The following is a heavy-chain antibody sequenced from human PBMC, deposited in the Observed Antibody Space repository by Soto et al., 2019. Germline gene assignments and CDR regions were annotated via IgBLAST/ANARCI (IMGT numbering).Heavy chain of an antibody. CDR3: ARLVARRLPYYCYYMDV. CDR2: ISSSSSYI. J-gene: IGHJ6*03. D-gene: IGHD2-8*02. CDR1: GFTFSSYS. V-gene: IGHV3-21*01. Sequence: EVQLVESGGGLVKPGGSLRLSCAASGFTFSSYSMNWVRQAPGKGLEWVSSISSSSSYIYYADSVKGRFTITRDNAKNAQHQQRNSPSAEDTAVYYCARLVARRLPYYCYYMDVWGKGTTVTVSS.